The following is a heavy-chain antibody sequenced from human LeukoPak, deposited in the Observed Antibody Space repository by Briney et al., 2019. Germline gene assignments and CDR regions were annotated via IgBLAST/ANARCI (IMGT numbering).Heavy chain of an antibody. CDR3: ARVSVLRYFDWLLSSSYYMDV. D-gene: IGHD3-9*01. J-gene: IGHJ6*03. V-gene: IGHV7-4-1*02. CDR1: GYTFTSYA. CDR2: INTNTGNP. Sequence: GASVKVSCKASGYTFTSYAMNWVRQAPGQGLEWMGWINTNTGNPTYAQGFTGRFVFSLDTSVSTAYLQISSLKAEDTAVYYCARVSVLRYFDWLLSSSYYMDVWGKGTTVTVSS.